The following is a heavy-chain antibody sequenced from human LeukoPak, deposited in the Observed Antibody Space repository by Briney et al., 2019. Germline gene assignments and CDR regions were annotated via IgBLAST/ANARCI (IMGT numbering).Heavy chain of an antibody. J-gene: IGHJ4*02. CDR1: GGSISSSSYY. CDR3: ARRSILEWLPFDY. D-gene: IGHD3-3*01. V-gene: IGHV4-39*01. CDR2: IYSSGST. Sequence: PSETLSLTCTVSGGSISSSSYYWGWIRQPPGKGLEWIGSIYSSGSTYYNPSLKSRVTISVDTSKNQFSLKLSSVTAADTAVYYCARRSILEWLPFDYWGQGTLVTVSS.